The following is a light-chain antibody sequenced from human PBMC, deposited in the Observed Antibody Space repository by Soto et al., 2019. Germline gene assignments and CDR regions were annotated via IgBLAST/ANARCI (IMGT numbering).Light chain of an antibody. J-gene: IGKJ2*01. CDR1: LSVSSSY. Sequence: EIGVTQSPGILSLSPEERATLSCRASLSVSSSYLAWYQQKPGQAPRLLVYGASSRATGIADPFSGSGSGTDFTLSISRLEADDLAVYYCQQYGSSQYTFGQGNKREIK. CDR3: QQYGSSQYT. CDR2: GAS. V-gene: IGKV3-20*01.